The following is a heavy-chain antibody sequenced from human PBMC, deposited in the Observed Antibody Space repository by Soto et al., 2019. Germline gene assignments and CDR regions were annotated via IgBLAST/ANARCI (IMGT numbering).Heavy chain of an antibody. D-gene: IGHD6-6*01. CDR3: ARYGSSSAYFQY. Sequence: PSETLSLTCFVSCGSISTYYWSWVRQPPGKGLEWIGDIYYSGSTNYNPSLRSRVTISVDTSKNQFSLKLTSVTAADTAVYYCARYGSSSAYFQYWGQGPLVTDSS. J-gene: IGHJ4*02. CDR1: CGSISTYY. V-gene: IGHV4-59*01. CDR2: IYYSGST.